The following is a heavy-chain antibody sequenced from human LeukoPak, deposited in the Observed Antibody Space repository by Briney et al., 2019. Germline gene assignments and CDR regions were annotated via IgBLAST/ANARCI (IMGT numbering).Heavy chain of an antibody. CDR2: ISGSGDNT. Sequence: GGSLRLSCAASGFTFSSYAMNWVRQAPGKGLEWVSDISGSGDNTKYGDSVKGRFTISRDNSKNTLHLQMNSLRAEDTAVYYCAKTSEVVPGSHYYCYMDVWGKGITVTVSS. J-gene: IGHJ6*03. CDR3: AKTSEVVPGSHYYCYMDV. D-gene: IGHD2-2*01. V-gene: IGHV3-23*01. CDR1: GFTFSSYA.